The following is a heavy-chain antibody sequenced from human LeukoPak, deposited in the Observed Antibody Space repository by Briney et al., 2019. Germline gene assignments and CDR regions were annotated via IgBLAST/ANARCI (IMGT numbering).Heavy chain of an antibody. CDR3: AKAVAAAGTYYFDY. CDR2: ISSSGSTI. V-gene: IGHV3-48*03. D-gene: IGHD6-13*01. CDR1: GFTFSSYE. Sequence: QAGGSLRLSCAASGFTFSSYEMNWVRQAPGRGLEWVSYISSSGSTIYYADSVKGRFTISRDNAKNSLYLQMNSLRAEDTALYYCAKAVAAAGTYYFDYWGQGTLVTVSS. J-gene: IGHJ4*02.